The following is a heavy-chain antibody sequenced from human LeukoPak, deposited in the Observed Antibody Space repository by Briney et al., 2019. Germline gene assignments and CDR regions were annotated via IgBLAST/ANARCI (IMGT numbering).Heavy chain of an antibody. J-gene: IGHJ4*02. V-gene: IGHV4-39*01. Sequence: PSETLSLTCTVSGGSINSSSYYWGWIRQPPGKGLEWIGSIYYSGSTYYNPSLKSRVTISVDTSKNQFSLKLSSVTAADTAVYYCARHVDYGDSYFDYWGQGTLVTVSS. CDR1: GGSINSSSYY. CDR3: ARHVDYGDSYFDY. D-gene: IGHD4-17*01. CDR2: IYYSGST.